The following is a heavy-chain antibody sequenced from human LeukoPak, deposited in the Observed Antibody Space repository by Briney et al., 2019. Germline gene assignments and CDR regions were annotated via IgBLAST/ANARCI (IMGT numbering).Heavy chain of an antibody. J-gene: IGHJ4*02. CDR1: GYTFTSYY. D-gene: IGHD6-19*01. CDR2: INPSGGST. V-gene: IGHV1-46*01. CDR3: ASDITVAGTGGVY. Sequence: ASVKVSCKASGYTFTSYYMYWVRQAPGQGLGWMGIINPSGGSTRYAQKFQGRVTMTRDTSTSTVYMELSSLRAEDTAVYYCASDITVAGTGGVYWGQGTLVTVSS.